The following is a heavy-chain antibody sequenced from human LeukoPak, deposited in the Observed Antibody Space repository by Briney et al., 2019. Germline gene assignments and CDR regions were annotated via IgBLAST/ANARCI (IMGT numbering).Heavy chain of an antibody. V-gene: IGHV1-8*01. Sequence: ASVKVSCKASGYTFTSYDINWVRQATGQGLEWMGWMNPNRGNTGYAQKFQGRVTMTRNTSISTAYMELSSLRSEDTAVYYCARDNYDILTGYSWFDPWGQGTLVTVSS. J-gene: IGHJ5*02. CDR1: GYTFTSYD. D-gene: IGHD3-9*01. CDR2: MNPNRGNT. CDR3: ARDNYDILTGYSWFDP.